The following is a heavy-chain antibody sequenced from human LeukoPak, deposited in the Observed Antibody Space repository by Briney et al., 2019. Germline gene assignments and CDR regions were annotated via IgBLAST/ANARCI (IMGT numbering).Heavy chain of an antibody. V-gene: IGHV4-59*11. CDR3: ARSREDRDGDCPNWFDS. CDR2: IYYSGSL. D-gene: IGHD2-21*02. CDR1: RGSIRSHY. Sequence: SETLSLTCTVPRGSIRSHYWSWLRQPPGKGLEWIAYIYYSGSLNNNPSLKSRVTISIDTSKSQFSLKLSSVTAADTAVYYCARSREDRDGDCPNWFDSWGQGTLVTVSS. J-gene: IGHJ5*01.